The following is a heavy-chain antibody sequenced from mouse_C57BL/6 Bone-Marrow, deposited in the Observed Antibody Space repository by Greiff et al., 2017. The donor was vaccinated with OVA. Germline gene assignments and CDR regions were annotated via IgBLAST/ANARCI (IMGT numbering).Heavy chain of an antibody. CDR2: ISYSGST. CDR3: AREGLLWTYFDV. J-gene: IGHJ1*03. CDR1: GYSITSDS. Sequence: EVQLVESGPGLAQPSQTLSLTCSVTGYSITSDSWNWIRKFPGNKLEYIGYISYSGSTYSTPSPKIRISITLDTSKNQYYMHLNYVTTEDTATYDCAREGLLWTYFDVWGTGTTVTVSS. V-gene: IGHV3-8*01. D-gene: IGHD2-1*01.